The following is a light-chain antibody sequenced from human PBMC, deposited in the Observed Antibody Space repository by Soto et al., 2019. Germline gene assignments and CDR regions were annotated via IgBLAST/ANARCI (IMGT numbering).Light chain of an antibody. J-gene: IGKJ4*01. Sequence: DIQLTQSPSTLSASVGDRVTITCRASQSISSWLAWYQQKPGKAPKLLVYKASSLESGVTSRFSGSGSGTEFTLTISTLQPDDFATYYCQQYEAYPLTFGGGTKVET. CDR1: QSISSW. CDR2: KAS. CDR3: QQYEAYPLT. V-gene: IGKV1-5*03.